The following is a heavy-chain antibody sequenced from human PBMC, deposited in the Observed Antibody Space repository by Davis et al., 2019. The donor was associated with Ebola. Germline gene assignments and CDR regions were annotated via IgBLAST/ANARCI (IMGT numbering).Heavy chain of an antibody. CDR3: VKGVVSDY. D-gene: IGHD3-3*01. Sequence: GESLKISCAASGFTFSSYAMSWVRQAPGKVLEWVSAISGSGGSTYYADSVKGRFTISRDNSKNTLYLQMNSLRAEDTAVYYCVKGVVSDYWGQGTLVTVSS. CDR1: GFTFSSYA. CDR2: ISGSGGST. J-gene: IGHJ4*02. V-gene: IGHV3-23*01.